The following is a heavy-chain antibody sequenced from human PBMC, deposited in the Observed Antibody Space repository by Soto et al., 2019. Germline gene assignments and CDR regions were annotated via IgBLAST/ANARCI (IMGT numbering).Heavy chain of an antibody. CDR1: GGSITSSY. CDR2: IYDTGISGYTPST. CDR3: ARGEDAFFYYGLDV. Sequence: PSETLSLTCTVSGGSITSSYWGWIRRPPGKGLEWIAYIYDTGISGYTPSTSYNPSLKSRVTMSVDTSKSQFSLKLPSVTAADTAVYYCARGEDAFFYYGLDVWGQGITVTVSS. V-gene: IGHV4-59*01. J-gene: IGHJ6*02.